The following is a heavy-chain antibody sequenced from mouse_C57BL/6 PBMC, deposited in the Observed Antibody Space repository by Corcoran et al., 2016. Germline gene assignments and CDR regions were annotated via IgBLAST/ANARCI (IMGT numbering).Heavy chain of an antibody. D-gene: IGHD2-3*01. CDR1: GYTFTDYY. CDR2: IYPGSGNT. J-gene: IGHJ1*03. Sequence: QVQLKQSGAELVRPGASVKLSCKASGYTFTDYYINWVKQRPGQGLEWIARIYPGSGNTYYNEKFKGKATLTAEKSSSTAYMQLSSLTSEDSAVYFCARKGGYSPYWYFDVWGTGTTVTVSS. CDR3: ARKGGYSPYWYFDV. V-gene: IGHV1-76*01.